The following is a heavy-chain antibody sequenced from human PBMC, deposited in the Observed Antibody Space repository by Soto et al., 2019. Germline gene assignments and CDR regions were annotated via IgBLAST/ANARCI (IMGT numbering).Heavy chain of an antibody. CDR3: ARHTPAISISDH. CDR2: IYYSGRT. J-gene: IGHJ4*02. V-gene: IGHV4-39*01. Sequence: QLQLQESGPGLVKPSETLSLTCTVSGGSISSSSYYWGWIRQPPGKGLEWIGSIYYSGRTYYNPSITTRVTISADTSKNQFSLKLSTVTDADTAVYYCARHTPAISISDHWGQGTLVTVAS. D-gene: IGHD2-15*01. CDR1: GGSISSSSYY.